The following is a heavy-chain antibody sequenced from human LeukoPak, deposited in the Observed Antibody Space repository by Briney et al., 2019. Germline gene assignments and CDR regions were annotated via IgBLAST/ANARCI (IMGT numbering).Heavy chain of an antibody. J-gene: IGHJ4*02. Sequence: SETLSLTCAVYGGSFSVYYWSWIRQPPGKGLEWIGEINHSGSTNYNPSLKSRVTISVDTSKNQFSLKLSSVTAADTAVYYCAIYDSSGYSGGYFDYWGQGTLVTVSS. V-gene: IGHV4-34*01. CDR1: GGSFSVYY. CDR3: AIYDSSGYSGGYFDY. D-gene: IGHD3-22*01. CDR2: INHSGST.